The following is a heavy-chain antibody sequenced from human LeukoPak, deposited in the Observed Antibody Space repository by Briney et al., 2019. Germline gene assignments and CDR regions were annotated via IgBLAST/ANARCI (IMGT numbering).Heavy chain of an antibody. CDR2: INHSGST. Sequence: PSETLSLTCAVYGESFSGYFWTWIRQPPGKGLEWIGEINHSGSTNYNPSLKSRVTISVDTTKNQFSLKLSSVTAADTAVYYCARLGGSGWSYFDYWGQGTLVTVSS. CDR1: GESFSGYF. D-gene: IGHD6-19*01. J-gene: IGHJ4*02. CDR3: ARLGGSGWSYFDY. V-gene: IGHV4-34*01.